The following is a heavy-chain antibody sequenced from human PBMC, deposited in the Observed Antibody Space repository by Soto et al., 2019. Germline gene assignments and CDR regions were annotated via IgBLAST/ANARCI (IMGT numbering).Heavy chain of an antibody. CDR2: INACNGNT. V-gene: IGHV1-3*01. Sequence: ASVKVSCKSSGYIFSDYGITWVRQAPGQGLEWMGWINACNGNTKYSQKFQGRVTITRDTSASTAYMELSSLRSEDTAVYDCAKSATVPAAIAYWGQGTLVTVSS. D-gene: IGHD2-2*02. J-gene: IGHJ4*02. CDR3: AKSATVPAAIAY. CDR1: GYIFSDYG.